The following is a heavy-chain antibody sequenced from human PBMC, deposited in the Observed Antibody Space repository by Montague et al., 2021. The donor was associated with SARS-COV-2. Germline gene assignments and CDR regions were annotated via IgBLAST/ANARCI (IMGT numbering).Heavy chain of an antibody. CDR1: GGSFSTYS. CDR2: IHHGGST. V-gene: IGHV4-34*01. Sequence: SETLSLTCAVHGGSFSTYSWNWIRQPPGKGLEWIGEIHHGGSTNYNPSLKGRVTISADTSKNQFSLKLTSVGAADTAVYYCARLGDGVVPSPILGVGPYYSYYYMDVWGKGTTVTVSS. J-gene: IGHJ6*03. CDR3: ARLGDGVVPSPILGVGPYYSYYYMDV. D-gene: IGHD3-10*01.